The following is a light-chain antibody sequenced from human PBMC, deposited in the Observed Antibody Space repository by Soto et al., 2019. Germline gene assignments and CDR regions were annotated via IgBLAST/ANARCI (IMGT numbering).Light chain of an antibody. CDR1: SSNIGSNY. J-gene: IGLJ2*01. V-gene: IGLV1-47*03. CDR2: RNN. CDR3: AAWDASLSGRVG. Sequence: QSVLTQPPSASGTPGQRVTISCSGSSSNIGSNYVYWYQQLPETAPKLLIYRNNQRPSGVPDRFSGSKSGTSASLAISWLWSEDEADYYCAAWDASLSGRVGFGGGTQLTVL.